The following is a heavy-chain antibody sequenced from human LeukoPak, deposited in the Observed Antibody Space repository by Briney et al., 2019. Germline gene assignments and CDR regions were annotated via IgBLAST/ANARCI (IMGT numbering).Heavy chain of an antibody. CDR3: ARYGNGEWLAHYSFEV. J-gene: IGHJ3*01. D-gene: IGHD6-19*01. CDR2: ISYDGSNK. Sequence: GGSLRLSCAASGFTFSSYAMHWVRQAPGKGLEWVAVISYDGSNKYYADSVKGRFTVSRDNSKNTLYLQMNSLRAEDTAVYYCARYGNGEWLAHYSFEVWGQGTMVTVSS. V-gene: IGHV3-30-3*01. CDR1: GFTFSSYA.